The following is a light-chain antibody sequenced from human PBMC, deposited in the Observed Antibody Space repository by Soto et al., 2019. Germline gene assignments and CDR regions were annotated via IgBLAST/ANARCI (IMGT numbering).Light chain of an antibody. CDR1: QSISSN. CDR3: QQYNNWPRT. V-gene: IGKV3-15*01. Sequence: EIVMTQSPATLSVSPGERATLSCRASQSISSNLAWYQQKPGQAPRLLIYGGSNRATGIPARFSGSGSGTEFTLTISSLQSEDFAVYYCQQYNNWPRTFGQGTKVDIK. CDR2: GGS. J-gene: IGKJ1*01.